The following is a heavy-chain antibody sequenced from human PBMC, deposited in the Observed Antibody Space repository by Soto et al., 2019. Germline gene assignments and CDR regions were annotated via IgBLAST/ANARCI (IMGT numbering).Heavy chain of an antibody. Sequence: ASVKVSCKASGYTFTSYGISWVRQAPGQGLEWMGWISVYNGNTNYAQKLQGRVTMTTDTSTSTAYMEVRSLRSDDTAVYYCARDGIVLVPAAPGDYWGQGTLVTVSS. J-gene: IGHJ4*02. CDR3: ARDGIVLVPAAPGDY. D-gene: IGHD2-2*01. V-gene: IGHV1-18*01. CDR1: GYTFTSYG. CDR2: ISVYNGNT.